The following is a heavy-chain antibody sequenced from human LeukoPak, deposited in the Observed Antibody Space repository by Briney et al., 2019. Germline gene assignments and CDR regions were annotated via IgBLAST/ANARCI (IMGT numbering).Heavy chain of an antibody. V-gene: IGHV4-39*01. CDR2: IYYSGST. CDR3: ARGPSLYGDPTYYYYYYMDV. J-gene: IGHJ6*03. CDR1: GGSISSSSYY. D-gene: IGHD4-17*01. Sequence: SETLSLTCTVSGGSISSSSYYWGWIRQPPGKGLEWIGSIYYSGSTYYNPSLKSRVTISVDTSKNQFSLKLSSVTAADTAVYYCARGPSLYGDPTYYYYYYMDVWGKGTTVTISS.